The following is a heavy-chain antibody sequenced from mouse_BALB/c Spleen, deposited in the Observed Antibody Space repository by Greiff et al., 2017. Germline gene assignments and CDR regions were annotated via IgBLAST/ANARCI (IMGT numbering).Heavy chain of an antibody. V-gene: IGHV3-2*02. CDR1: GYSITSDYA. CDR3: ASFCNYPHCAMDY. D-gene: IGHD2-1*01. Sequence: DVQLQESGPGLVKPSQSLSLTCTVTGYSITSDYAWNWIRQFPGNKLEWMGYISYSGSTSYNPSLKSRISITRDTSKNQFFLQLNSVTTEDTATYYCASFCNYPHCAMDYWGQGTSVTVSS. CDR2: ISYSGST. J-gene: IGHJ4*01.